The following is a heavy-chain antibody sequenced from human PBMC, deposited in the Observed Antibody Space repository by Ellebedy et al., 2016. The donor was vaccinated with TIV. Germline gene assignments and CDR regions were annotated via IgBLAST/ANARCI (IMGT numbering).Heavy chain of an antibody. D-gene: IGHD5-18*01. J-gene: IGHJ4*02. CDR2: IVGGGA. V-gene: IGHV3-23*01. CDR1: GFTFSNFA. CDR3: AKDRTAGDGYWVFDS. Sequence: GESLKISCAASGFTFSNFAMSWVRQAPGKGLEWVSGIVGGGAERYADSVKGRFTISRDNSQNPVDLQMKRLRDEDTAVYFCAKDRTAGDGYWVFDSWGQGTLVTVSS.